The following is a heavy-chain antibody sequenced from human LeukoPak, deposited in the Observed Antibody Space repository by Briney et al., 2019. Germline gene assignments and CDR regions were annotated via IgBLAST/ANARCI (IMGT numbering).Heavy chain of an antibody. CDR3: ARIPAGIAARDY. J-gene: IGHJ4*02. Sequence: GASVKVPCKASGYTFTGYYMHWVRQAPGQGLEWMGRINPNSGGTSYAQKFQGRVTMTRDTSISTAYMELSRLRSDDTAVYYCARIPAGIAARDYWGQGTLVTVSS. CDR2: INPNSGGT. CDR1: GYTFTGYY. V-gene: IGHV1-2*06. D-gene: IGHD6-6*01.